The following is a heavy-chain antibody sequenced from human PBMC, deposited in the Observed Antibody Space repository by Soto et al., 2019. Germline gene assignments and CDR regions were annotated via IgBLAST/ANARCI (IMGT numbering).Heavy chain of an antibody. CDR1: GFTFSSYA. CDR2: ISSSGGIT. CDR3: AKCSSAWNDCLDN. D-gene: IGHD6-19*01. Sequence: GVSLRLSCAASGFTFSSYAMSWVRQAPGTGLEWVSAISSSGGITYDAASVKGLITISRDNSKTTLYLQMNSLIPDNTAVHYSAKCSSAWNDCLDNWDQGTRHTISS. J-gene: IGHJ4*02. V-gene: IGHV3-23*01.